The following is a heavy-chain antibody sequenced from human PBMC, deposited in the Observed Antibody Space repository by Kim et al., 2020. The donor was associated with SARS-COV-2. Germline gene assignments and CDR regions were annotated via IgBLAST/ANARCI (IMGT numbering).Heavy chain of an antibody. J-gene: IGHJ6*02. V-gene: IGHV3-33*06. Sequence: GGSLRLSCAVSGFTFSSYGMHWVRQAPGKGLEWVAVIWYDGSNKYYADSVKGRFTISRDNSKNTLYLQMNSLRAEDTAVYYCAKDYIVVVPAADLVGMDVWGQGTTVTVSS. D-gene: IGHD2-2*01. CDR3: AKDYIVVVPAADLVGMDV. CDR2: IWYDGSNK. CDR1: GFTFSSYG.